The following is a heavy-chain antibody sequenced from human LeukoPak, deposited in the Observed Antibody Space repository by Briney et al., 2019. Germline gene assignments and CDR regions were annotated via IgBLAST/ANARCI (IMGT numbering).Heavy chain of an antibody. Sequence: GGSLRLSCAASGFTFSSYAMSWVRQAPGKGLEWVSAISGSGGSTYYADSVKGRFTISRDNARNSLYLQMSSLRVEDTAVYYCGRHGGAFEIWGQGTMVTVSS. CDR3: GRHGGAFEI. J-gene: IGHJ3*02. V-gene: IGHV3-23*01. CDR2: ISGSGGST. CDR1: GFTFSSYA.